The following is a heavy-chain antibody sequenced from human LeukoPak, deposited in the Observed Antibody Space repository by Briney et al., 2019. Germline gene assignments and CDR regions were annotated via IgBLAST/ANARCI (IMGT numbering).Heavy chain of an antibody. D-gene: IGHD1-20*01. J-gene: IGHJ3*02. Sequence: GGSLRLSCAASGFTFSDHYMDWVRQAPGKGLEWVGRTRNKANSYTTEYAASVKGRFTISRDDSKNSLYLQMNSLKTEDTAVYYCANIPTLIYNWNDELGAFDIWGQGTMVTVSS. CDR1: GFTFSDHY. V-gene: IGHV3-72*01. CDR3: ANIPTLIYNWNDELGAFDI. CDR2: TRNKANSYTT.